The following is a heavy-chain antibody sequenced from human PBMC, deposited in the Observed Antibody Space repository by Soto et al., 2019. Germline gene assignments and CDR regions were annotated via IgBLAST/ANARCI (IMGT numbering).Heavy chain of an antibody. CDR3: ARRYCISPSCHYYGLDV. CDR2: IIPMFGTG. Sequence: QVQLVQSGAEVKKPGSSVKVSCKASGGTFSTYTISWVRQAPGQGLEWMGGIIPMFGTGNNAQKFQGRVRIPAEXAXNXXYMELSSLRAEDTAVYYCARRYCISPSCHYYGLDVWGQGTTVTVSS. D-gene: IGHD2-2*01. J-gene: IGHJ6*02. V-gene: IGHV1-69*12. CDR1: GGTFSTYT.